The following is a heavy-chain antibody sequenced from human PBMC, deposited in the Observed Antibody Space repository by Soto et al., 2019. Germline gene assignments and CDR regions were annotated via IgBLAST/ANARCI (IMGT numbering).Heavy chain of an antibody. CDR2: IYPGESDT. J-gene: IGHJ4*02. V-gene: IGHV5-51*01. Sequence: PGESLKISCXGSGYSFTSYWIGWVRQMPGKGLECMGSIYPGESDTRYSPSFRGQVTISSDKSISTAYLQWSSLKGSDPALYYWARLGGPYGDYFDYWGRGTLVTAAS. CDR3: ARLGGPYGDYFDY. D-gene: IGHD4-17*01. CDR1: GYSFTSYW.